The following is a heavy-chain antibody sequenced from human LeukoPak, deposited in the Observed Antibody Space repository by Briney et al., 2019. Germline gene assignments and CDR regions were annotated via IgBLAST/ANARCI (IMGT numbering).Heavy chain of an antibody. Sequence: ASVKVSCKASGDTLTNNDINWVRQATGQGLEWMGWINPENGNTGYAQKFQGRVIMTRNTAISTVYMELSSLTFEDTAIYFCARPTSRPSNYYHMDVWGKGTTVTVSS. V-gene: IGHV1-8*01. CDR1: GDTLTNND. J-gene: IGHJ6*03. CDR3: ARPTSRPSNYYHMDV. CDR2: INPENGNT. D-gene: IGHD2-2*01.